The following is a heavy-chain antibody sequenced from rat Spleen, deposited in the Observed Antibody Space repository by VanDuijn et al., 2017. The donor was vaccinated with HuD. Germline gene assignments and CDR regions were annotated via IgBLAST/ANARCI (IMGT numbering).Heavy chain of an antibody. CDR2: ITYEGTST. CDR1: GFTFSNYG. D-gene: IGHD1-2*01. J-gene: IGHJ2*01. CDR3: ARDGDSSYIYDFDY. Sequence: EVQLVESGGGLVQPGRSLKLSCAASGFTFSNYGMHWIRQAPTKGLEWVASITYEGTSTYYGNSVKGRFTISRDNTKSTLYLQMNSLRSEDTASYYCARDGDSSYIYDFDYWGQGVMVTVSS. V-gene: IGHV5-19*01.